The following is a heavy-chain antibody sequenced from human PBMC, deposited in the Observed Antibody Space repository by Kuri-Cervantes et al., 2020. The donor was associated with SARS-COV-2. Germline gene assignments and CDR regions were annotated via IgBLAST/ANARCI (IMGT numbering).Heavy chain of an antibody. CDR1: GYTFTGYY. CDR3: ASQLSGGASEYYFDY. J-gene: IGHJ4*02. D-gene: IGHD2-15*01. CDR2: INPNSGGT. Sequence: ASVKVSCKASGYTFTGYYMHWVRQAPGQGLEWMGRINPNSGGTNYAQKFQGRVTMTRDTSISTAYMELSRLRSDDTAVYYCASQLSGGASEYYFDYWGQGTLVTRLL. V-gene: IGHV1-2*06.